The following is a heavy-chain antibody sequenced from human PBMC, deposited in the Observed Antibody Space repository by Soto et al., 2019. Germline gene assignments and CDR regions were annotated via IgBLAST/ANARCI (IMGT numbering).Heavy chain of an antibody. CDR2: ISSTSTTL. J-gene: IGHJ5*01. V-gene: IGHV3-48*02. CDR1: GCTFHSYS. D-gene: IGHD2-21*01. CDR3: ARVRRLAGVWFDS. Sequence: SWGSLRLSCTASGCTFHSYSMNCVCQAPGTGLGWISYISSTSTTLYYSDSVQGRFPVARDNARYSMLLQMKGLRDDDTAVYFCARVRRLAGVWFDSWGQGALVTVSS.